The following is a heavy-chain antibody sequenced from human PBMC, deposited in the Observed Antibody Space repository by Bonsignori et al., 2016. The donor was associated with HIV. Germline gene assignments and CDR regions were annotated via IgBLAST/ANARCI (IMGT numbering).Heavy chain of an antibody. CDR3: ARSASEYYYYDSSGYLDE. V-gene: IGHV3-7*03. Sequence: VRQAPGKGLEWVANIKQDGTEKYYVDSVKGRFTISRDNAKNSLYVQMNRLRAEDTAVYYCARSASEYYYYDSSGYLDEWGQGTLVTVSS. J-gene: IGHJ4*02. D-gene: IGHD3-22*01. CDR2: IKQDGTEK.